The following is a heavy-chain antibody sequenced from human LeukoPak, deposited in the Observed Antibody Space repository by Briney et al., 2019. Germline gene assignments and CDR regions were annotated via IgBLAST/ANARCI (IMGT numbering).Heavy chain of an antibody. J-gene: IGHJ3*02. CDR3: ARWALSSGWYSAFDI. CDR2: IYHSGST. CDR1: GYSISSGYY. V-gene: IGHV4-38-2*02. D-gene: IGHD6-19*01. Sequence: SETLSLTCTVSGYSISSGYYWGWIRQPPGKGLEWIGSIYHSGSTYYNPSLKSRVTISVDTSKNQFSLKLSSVTAADTAVYYCARWALSSGWYSAFDIWGQGTMVTVSS.